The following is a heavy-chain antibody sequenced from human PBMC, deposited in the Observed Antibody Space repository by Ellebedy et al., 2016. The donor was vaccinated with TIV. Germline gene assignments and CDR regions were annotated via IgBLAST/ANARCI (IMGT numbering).Heavy chain of an antibody. CDR2: MNPNSGGA. CDR1: GYTFTGYY. J-gene: IGHJ3*02. D-gene: IGHD1-14*01. CDR3: ARDRGGTTGGAFDI. Sequence: ASVKVSXXASGYTFTGYYMHWVRQASGQGLEWMGWMNPNSGGAHYAQKFQGRVNMTRDTSTSTAYMELSRLRSDDTAVYYCARDRGGTTGGAFDIWGQGTMVTVSS. V-gene: IGHV1-2*02.